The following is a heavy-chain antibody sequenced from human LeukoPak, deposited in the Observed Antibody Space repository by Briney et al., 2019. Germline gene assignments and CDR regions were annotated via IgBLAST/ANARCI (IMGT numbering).Heavy chain of an antibody. Sequence: GGSLRLSCAASGFTLSSYGMQWVRQAPGKGLEGVAVISYDGSNKYYADSVKGRFTISRDNSKNTLYLQMNSLRAEDTAVYYCAKESADSSGYSLDYWGQGTLVTVSS. CDR1: GFTLSSYG. V-gene: IGHV3-30*18. CDR2: ISYDGSNK. J-gene: IGHJ4*02. D-gene: IGHD3-22*01. CDR3: AKESADSSGYSLDY.